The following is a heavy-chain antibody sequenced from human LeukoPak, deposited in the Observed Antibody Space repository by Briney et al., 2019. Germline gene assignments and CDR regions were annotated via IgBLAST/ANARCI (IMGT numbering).Heavy chain of an antibody. D-gene: IGHD6-19*01. J-gene: IGHJ4*02. CDR2: IDPAGTDT. CDR3: GRFGYVAGIDL. CDR1: GFSFNSYW. V-gene: IGHV3-7*01. Sequence: GSLRLSCAASGFSFNSYWMTWVRQPPGRGLEWVANIDPAGTDTYHADPVKGRFTISRDNAKNLVYLQMNTLRAEDTAVYSCGRFGYVAGIDLWGQGTLVTVSS.